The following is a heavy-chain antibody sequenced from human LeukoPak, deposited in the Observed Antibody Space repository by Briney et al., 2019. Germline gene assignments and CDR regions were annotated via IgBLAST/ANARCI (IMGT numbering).Heavy chain of an antibody. CDR3: AKDVVRGSGRINWFDP. J-gene: IGHJ5*02. CDR2: ISGSGGST. D-gene: IGHD3-10*01. Sequence: GGSLRLSCAASGFTFSSYAMSWVRQAPGKGLEWVSAISGSGGSTYYADTVRGRFTISRDTSKNMVYLQTNSLRAEDTAVYYCAKDVVRGSGRINWFDPWGQGTLVTVSS. V-gene: IGHV3-23*01. CDR1: GFTFSSYA.